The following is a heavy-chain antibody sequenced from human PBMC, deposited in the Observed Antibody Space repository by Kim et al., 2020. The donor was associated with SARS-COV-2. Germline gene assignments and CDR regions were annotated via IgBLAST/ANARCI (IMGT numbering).Heavy chain of an antibody. V-gene: IGHV4-61*02. J-gene: IGHJ3*02. CDR1: GGSISSGSYY. CDR2: IYTSGST. D-gene: IGHD2-2*01. CDR3: ARDASPSSTSWNDAFDI. Sequence: SETLSLTCTVSGGSISSGSYYWSWIRQPAGKGLEWIGRIYTSGSTNYNPSLKSRVTISVDTSKNQFSLKLSSVTAADTAVYYCARDASPSSTSWNDAFDIWCQGTMVTVSS.